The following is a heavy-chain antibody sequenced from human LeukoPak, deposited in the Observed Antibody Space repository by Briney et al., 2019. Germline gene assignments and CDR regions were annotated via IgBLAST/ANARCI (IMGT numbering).Heavy chain of an antibody. CDR1: GFNFNDFA. Sequence: GGSLRLSCVASGFNFNDFAMSWVRQVPGRGLEWISGITDNGDNTYYIDSVKGLFSISRDNIRSILYLQMHDLGAEDTAVYFCAKDGAQPGHQFDLWGRGALVTVSS. CDR3: AKDGAQPGHQFDL. D-gene: IGHD3/OR15-3a*01. J-gene: IGHJ4*02. V-gene: IGHV3-23*01. CDR2: ITDNGDNT.